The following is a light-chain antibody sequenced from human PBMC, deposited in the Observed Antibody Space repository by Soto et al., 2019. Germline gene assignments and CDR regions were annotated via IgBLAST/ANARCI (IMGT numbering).Light chain of an antibody. CDR1: DNIGSN. V-gene: IGKV1-39*01. CDR3: QQSYRTLT. J-gene: IGKJ4*01. Sequence: DIQMTQSPASLSASVGDRVTISCRASDNIGSNLNWYQHQLGRAPKLLIYAASSLQGGVPSRFSGSGSGTKFTLTISSLQTEDFATYYCQQSYRTLTFGGGTGV. CDR2: AAS.